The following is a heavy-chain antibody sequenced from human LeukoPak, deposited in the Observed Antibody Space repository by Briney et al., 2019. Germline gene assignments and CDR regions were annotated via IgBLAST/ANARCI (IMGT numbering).Heavy chain of an antibody. Sequence: GGSLRLSCAASGFXFSSYSINWVRQAPGKGLEWVSSISSSSSYIYYADSVKGRFTISRDNAKNSLYLQMNSLRAEDTAVYYCARVKVSTGRIAVAGTGEFDYWGQGTLVTVSS. J-gene: IGHJ4*02. V-gene: IGHV3-21*01. D-gene: IGHD6-19*01. CDR3: ARVKVSTGRIAVAGTGEFDY. CDR1: GFXFSSYS. CDR2: ISSSSSYI.